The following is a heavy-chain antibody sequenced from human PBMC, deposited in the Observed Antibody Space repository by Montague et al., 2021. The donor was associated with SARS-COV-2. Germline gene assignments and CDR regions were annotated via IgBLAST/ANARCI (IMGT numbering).Heavy chain of an antibody. V-gene: IGHV2-70*11. CDR2: IDWDGDK. Sequence: PALVKPTQTLTLTCIFSGFSLSTSGMCMTWIRQPPGKALEWPARIDWDGDKYYNTSLKSRLTISKDTSKNLVVLTMTNMDPVDTATYYCARGPSDTYYYNGMDVWGRGTTVTVSS. CDR3: ARGPSDTYYYNGMDV. CDR1: GFSLSTSGMC. J-gene: IGHJ6*02.